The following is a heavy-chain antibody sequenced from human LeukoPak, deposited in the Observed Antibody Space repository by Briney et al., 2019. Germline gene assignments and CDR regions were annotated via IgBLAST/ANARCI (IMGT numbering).Heavy chain of an antibody. V-gene: IGHV2-70*04. CDR1: GFSLSTSGMR. Sequence: SGPTLVNPTQTLTLTCTFSGFSLSTSGMRVGWIRQPPGKALEWLSLIDWDEDKFYSTSLKTTLTISKHTSQHQVVLTMTTMDPVDTATYYCARTRYCSSTSCNIFDYWGQGTLVTVSS. D-gene: IGHD2-2*02. J-gene: IGHJ4*02. CDR3: ARTRYCSSTSCNIFDY. CDR2: IDWDEDK.